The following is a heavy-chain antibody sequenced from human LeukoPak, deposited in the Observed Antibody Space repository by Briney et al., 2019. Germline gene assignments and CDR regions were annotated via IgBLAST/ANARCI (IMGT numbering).Heavy chain of an antibody. D-gene: IGHD3-9*01. J-gene: IGHJ4*02. CDR2: ISGSGGST. V-gene: IGHV3-23*01. CDR3: ATPHHALRYFLGSVSWDY. CDR1: GFTFSSYA. Sequence: QPGGSLRLSCAASGFTFSSYAMSWVRPAPGKGLEWVSAISGSGGSTYYADSVKGRFTISRDNSKNTLYLQMNSLRAEDTAVYYCATPHHALRYFLGSVSWDYWGQGTLVTVSS.